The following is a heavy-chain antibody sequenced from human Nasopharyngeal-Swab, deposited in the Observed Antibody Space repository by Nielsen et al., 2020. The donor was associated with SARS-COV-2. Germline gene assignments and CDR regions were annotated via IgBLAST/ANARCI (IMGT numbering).Heavy chain of an antibody. J-gene: IGHJ5*02. CDR3: ARGSQGTRWS. D-gene: IGHD2-15*01. CDR1: GDSVSSNTAA. Sequence: SEILSLTCAISGDSVSSNTAAWSWIRQSPSRGLEWLGRTWYRSKWHYDYAESVKSRITINPDTTKNQFYLQLNSVTPEDTAVYYCARGSQGTRWSWGQGTLVTVSS. V-gene: IGHV6-1*01. CDR2: TWYRSKWHY.